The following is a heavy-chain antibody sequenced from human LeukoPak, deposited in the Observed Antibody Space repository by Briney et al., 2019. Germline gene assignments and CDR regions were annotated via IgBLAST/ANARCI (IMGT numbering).Heavy chain of an antibody. D-gene: IGHD6-13*01. V-gene: IGHV3-43*02. CDR1: GFTFDNYA. CDR3: AKVLGSSSWYSLGS. J-gene: IGHJ5*02. CDR2: ISGGGSST. Sequence: GGSLRLSCAASGFTFDNYAMHWVRQAPGKGLEWVSPISGGGSSTSYADSVKGRFTISRDNNKDSLYLQMNSLTTEDTALYYCAKVLGSSSWYSLGSWGQGTLVTVSS.